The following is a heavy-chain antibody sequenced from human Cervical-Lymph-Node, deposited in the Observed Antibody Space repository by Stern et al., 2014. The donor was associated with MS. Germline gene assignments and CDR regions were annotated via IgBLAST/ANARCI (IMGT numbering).Heavy chain of an antibody. CDR1: GFTFSSYA. D-gene: IGHD5-24*01. CDR2: ISYDGSNK. V-gene: IGHV3-30*04. Sequence: VQLVESGGGVVQPGRSLRLSCAASGFTFSSYAMHWVPQAPGKGLEWGAVISYDGSNKYYADSVKGRFTISRDNSKNTLYLQMNSLRAEDTAVYYCARGPRDGYNLHGGAFDYWGQGTLVTVSS. J-gene: IGHJ4*02. CDR3: ARGPRDGYNLHGGAFDY.